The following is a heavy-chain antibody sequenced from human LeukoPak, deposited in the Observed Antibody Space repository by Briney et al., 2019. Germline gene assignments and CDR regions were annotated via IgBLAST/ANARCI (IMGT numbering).Heavy chain of an antibody. CDR2: ISTNGGGT. CDR3: AQYRWMIAPRFEC. Sequence: GGSLRLSCASPGFTFSTYARHCVRQTPGKGLEYVSAISTNGGGTYYANSVKGRFTISRDNSKNTLYLQMNSLRAEDTAVYYCAQYRWMIAPRFECRGQGTLVTVSS. CDR1: GFTFSTYA. V-gene: IGHV3-64*01. D-gene: IGHD2-21*01. J-gene: IGHJ4*02.